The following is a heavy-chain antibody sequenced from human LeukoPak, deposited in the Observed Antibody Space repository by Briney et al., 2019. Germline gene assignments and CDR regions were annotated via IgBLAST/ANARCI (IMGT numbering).Heavy chain of an antibody. Sequence: PSETLSLTCTVSGGSISSYYWSWIRQPPGKGLEWIGYIYYSGSTNYNPSLKSRVTISVDTSKNQFSLKLSSVTAADTAVYYCARSLTSRITIFGGVSGNWFDPWGQGPRSPSPQ. CDR2: IYYSGST. D-gene: IGHD3-3*01. CDR3: ARSLTSRITIFGGVSGNWFDP. V-gene: IGHV4-59*01. J-gene: IGHJ5*02. CDR1: GGSISSYY.